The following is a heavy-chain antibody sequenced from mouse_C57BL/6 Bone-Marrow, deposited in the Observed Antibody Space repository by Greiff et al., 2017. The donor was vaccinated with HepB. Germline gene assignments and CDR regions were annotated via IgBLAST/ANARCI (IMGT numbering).Heavy chain of an antibody. CDR2: ISYDGSN. J-gene: IGHJ1*03. Sequence: EVQLQESGPGLVKPSQSLSLTCSVTGYSITSGYYWNWIRQFPGNKLEWMGYISYDGSNNYNPSLKNRISITRDTSKNQFFLKLHSVTTEDTATYYCARPWYFDVWGTGTTVTVSS. CDR1: GYSITSGYY. V-gene: IGHV3-6*01. CDR3: ARPWYFDV.